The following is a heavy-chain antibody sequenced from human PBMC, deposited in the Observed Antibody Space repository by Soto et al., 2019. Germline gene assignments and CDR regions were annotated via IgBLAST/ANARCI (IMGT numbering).Heavy chain of an antibody. D-gene: IGHD4-17*01. J-gene: IGHJ4*01. CDR2: LHTDITS. V-gene: IGHV3-53*01. CDR3: ARVYGYLPSYFDY. CDR1: GFAVSSNY. Sequence: GGSLRLSCAASGFAVSSNYMTWVRQAPGKGLEWVSILHTDITSFYADSVKGRFAISRDNSKNTLYLQVNSLRVEDTAVYFCARVYGYLPSYFDYWGQGILVTVSS.